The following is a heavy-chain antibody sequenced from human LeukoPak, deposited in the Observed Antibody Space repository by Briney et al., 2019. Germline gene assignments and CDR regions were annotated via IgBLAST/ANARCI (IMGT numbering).Heavy chain of an antibody. V-gene: IGHV4-39*07. J-gene: IGHJ4*02. D-gene: IGHD4-17*01. CDR1: GGSMSSSSYY. CDR3: ARIPTVTFFDY. Sequence: PSETLSLTCTVSGGSMSSSSYYWGWIRQPPGKGLEWIGSIYYSESTYQNPSLKSRVTISVDTSKNQFSQKLSSVTAADTAVYYCARIPTVTFFDYWGQGTLVTVSS. CDR2: IYYSEST.